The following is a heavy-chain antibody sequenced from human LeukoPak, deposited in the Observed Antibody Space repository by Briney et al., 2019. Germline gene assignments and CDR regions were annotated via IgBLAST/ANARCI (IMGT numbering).Heavy chain of an antibody. D-gene: IGHD6-13*01. CDR1: GFAFNAYA. CDR2: ISTSGSII. J-gene: IGHJ6*03. V-gene: IGHV3-11*04. CDR3: ARDATTATGTVFMVV. Sequence: LCLSRAASGFAFNAYATTWIRQAPGTGVEWVLHISTSGSIIHSADSVKGRFTFSRDNAKNSLYLQMSSLRVEHTALYFCARDATTATGTVFMVVWGKGTTVTTSS.